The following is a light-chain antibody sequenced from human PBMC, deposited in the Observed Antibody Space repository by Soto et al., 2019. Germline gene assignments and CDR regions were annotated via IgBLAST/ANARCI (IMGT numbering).Light chain of an antibody. J-gene: IGKJ5*01. CDR1: QTISSW. CDR2: DAS. V-gene: IGKV1-5*01. Sequence: IEVPQTHSTLSAYVGDRVTITCRASQTISSWLAWYQQKPGKAPKLLIYDASGLESGVPSRFSGSGSGTDFTLTISSLQPEDFATYYCQQANSFPITSSQGARLEI. CDR3: QQANSFPIT.